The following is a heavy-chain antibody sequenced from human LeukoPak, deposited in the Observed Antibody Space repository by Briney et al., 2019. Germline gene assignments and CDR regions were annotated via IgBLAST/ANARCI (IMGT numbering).Heavy chain of an antibody. Sequence: GGSLRLSCAASGFTFSSYSMNWVRQAPGKGLEWVSSISSSSSYIYYADSVKGRFTISRDNSQNTLYLQLNSLRAEDTAVYYCARTAVTPGSSDAFDIWGQGTMVTVSS. CDR3: ARTAVTPGSSDAFDI. D-gene: IGHD4-17*01. CDR2: ISSSSSYI. J-gene: IGHJ3*02. V-gene: IGHV3-21*04. CDR1: GFTFSSYS.